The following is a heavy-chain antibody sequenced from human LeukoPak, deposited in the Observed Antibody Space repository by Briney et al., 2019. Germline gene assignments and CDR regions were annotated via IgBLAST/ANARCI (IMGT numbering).Heavy chain of an antibody. CDR2: IKSKTDGGTT. V-gene: IGHV3-15*01. CDR3: ITVGYCTNGECYGFDY. CDR1: GFTFRNAW. Sequence: GGSLRLSCAASGFTFRNAWMSWVRQAPGKGLEWVGRIKSKTDGGTTDYAAPVKGRFTISRDDSKNTQYLQMNSLKTEDTAVYYCITVGYCTNGECYGFDYWGQGTLATVSS. J-gene: IGHJ4*02. D-gene: IGHD2-8*01.